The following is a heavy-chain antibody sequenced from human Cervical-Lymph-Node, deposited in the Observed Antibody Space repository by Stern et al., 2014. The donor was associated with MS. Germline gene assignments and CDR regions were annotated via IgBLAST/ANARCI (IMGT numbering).Heavy chain of an antibody. J-gene: IGHJ5*02. V-gene: IGHV3-15*01. CDR1: GFIFSKAW. Sequence: EDQLVESGGGLVEPGGSLRLSCAASGFIFSKAWMTWVRQAPGKGLEWVGRIKPKTAGETTNYSTPVQGRFTISRDDSKNIMFLHMSSLRTDDTAVYYCTTDEVANFDHWGPGILVTVSS. CDR3: TTDEVANFDH. CDR2: IKPKTAGETT.